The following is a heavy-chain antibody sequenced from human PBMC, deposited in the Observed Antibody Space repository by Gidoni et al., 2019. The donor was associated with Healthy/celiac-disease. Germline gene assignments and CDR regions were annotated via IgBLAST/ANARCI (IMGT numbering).Heavy chain of an antibody. CDR3: ARHSYPMVRGVIQFDY. CDR1: GYSFTSYW. CDR2: IDPSDSYT. Sequence: EVQLVQSGAEVKKPGESLRIACQGCGYSFTSYWISWVRQMPGKGLEWMGRIDPSDSYTNYSPSFQCHVTISADKSISTAYLQWSSLKASDTAMYYCARHSYPMVRGVIQFDYWGQGTLVTVSS. J-gene: IGHJ4*02. D-gene: IGHD3-10*01. V-gene: IGHV5-10-1*01.